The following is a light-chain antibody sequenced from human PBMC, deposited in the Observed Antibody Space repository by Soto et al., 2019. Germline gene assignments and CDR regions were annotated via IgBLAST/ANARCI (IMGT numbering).Light chain of an antibody. CDR3: QQYGSSRWT. V-gene: IGKV3-20*01. CDR1: QSVSSSY. CDR2: GAS. J-gene: IGKJ1*01. Sequence: EIVLTQSPGTLSLSPGERATLSCRASQSVSSSYLAWYQQKPGQAPRLLIYGASSRATGIPDRFSGSGSGTVFTLTISRLEPEDFAVYYCQQYGSSRWTFGQGTKVEI.